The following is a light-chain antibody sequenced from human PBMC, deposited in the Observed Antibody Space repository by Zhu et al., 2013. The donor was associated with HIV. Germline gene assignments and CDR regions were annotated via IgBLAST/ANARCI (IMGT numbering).Light chain of an antibody. CDR3: QQYFSTPYT. CDR1: QSGSSS. CDR2: WAS. V-gene: IGKV4-1*01. J-gene: IGKJ2*01. Sequence: EIVLTQSPATLSLSPGERATLYCRASQSGSSSLAWYQQKPGQPPNLLIYWASTRESGVPDRFSGSGSGTDFTLTISSLQAEDVAVYYCQQYFSTPYTFGQGTKLEIK.